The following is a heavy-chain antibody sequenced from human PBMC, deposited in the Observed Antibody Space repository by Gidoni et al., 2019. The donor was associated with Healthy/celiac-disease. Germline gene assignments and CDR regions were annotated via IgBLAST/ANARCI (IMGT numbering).Heavy chain of an antibody. Sequence: AASGFTFSSYGMHWVRQAPGKGLEWVAVISYDGSNKYYADSVKGRFTISRDNSKNTLYLQMNSLRAEDTAVYYCAKESSSWDALYFDYWGQGTLVTVSS. V-gene: IGHV3-30*18. CDR3: AKESSSWDALYFDY. CDR1: GFTFSSYG. D-gene: IGHD6-13*01. CDR2: ISYDGSNK. J-gene: IGHJ4*02.